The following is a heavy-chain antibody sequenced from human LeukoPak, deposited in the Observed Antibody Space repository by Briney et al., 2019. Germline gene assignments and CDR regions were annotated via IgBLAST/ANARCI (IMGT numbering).Heavy chain of an antibody. CDR2: MSHNGVKD. J-gene: IGHJ2*01. CDR1: GFIFSDFD. Sequence: GKSLRLSCAASGFIFSDFDMHWVRQAPGKGLQWVALMSHNGVKDSYEDSVKGRFTISRDNSKNTLYLQMNSLRTEDTAVYYCAQEGIAVPHFTRGYFNLWGRGSLVTVSS. D-gene: IGHD6-13*01. CDR3: AQEGIAVPHFTRGYFNL. V-gene: IGHV3-30*18.